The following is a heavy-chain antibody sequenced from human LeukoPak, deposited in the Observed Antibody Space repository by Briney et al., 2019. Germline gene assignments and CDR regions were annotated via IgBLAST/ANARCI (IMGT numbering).Heavy chain of an antibody. CDR3: AREATAMAIDY. CDR1: GGSISSYY. Sequence: SETLSLTCTVSGGSISSYYWSWIRQPPGKGLEWIGYIYYSGSTNYNPSLKSRVTISVDTSKNQFSLKLTSVTAADTAVYYCAREATAMAIDYWGQGTLVTVSS. J-gene: IGHJ4*02. V-gene: IGHV4-59*12. D-gene: IGHD5-18*01. CDR2: IYYSGST.